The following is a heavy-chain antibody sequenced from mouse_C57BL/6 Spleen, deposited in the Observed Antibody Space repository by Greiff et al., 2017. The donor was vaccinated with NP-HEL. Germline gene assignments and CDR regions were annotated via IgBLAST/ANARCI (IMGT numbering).Heavy chain of an antibody. CDR1: GYSFSSYW. V-gene: IGHV1-80*01. CDR3: ARGDDGYNGY. Sequence: QVQLQQSGAELVKPGASVKISCKASGYSFSSYWMNWVKQRPGLGLEWIGQIYPGDGDTYYNGQFKGKATLTADKSSSTAYMQLSSLTSEDSAVYCCARGDDGYNGYWGQGTTLTVSS. J-gene: IGHJ2*01. D-gene: IGHD2-3*01. CDR2: IYPGDGDT.